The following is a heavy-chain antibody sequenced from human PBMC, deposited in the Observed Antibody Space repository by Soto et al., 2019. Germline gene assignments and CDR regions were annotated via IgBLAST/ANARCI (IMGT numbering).Heavy chain of an antibody. D-gene: IGHD6-6*01. V-gene: IGHV3-33*01. J-gene: IGHJ6*02. Sequence: GGSLRLSCAASGFTFSSYGMHWVRQAPGKGLEWVAVIWYDGSNKYYADSVKGRFTISRDNSENTLYLQMNSLRAEDTAVYYCAREPGSSSEYYYYGMDVWGQGTTVTVSS. CDR1: GFTFSSYG. CDR3: AREPGSSSEYYYYGMDV. CDR2: IWYDGSNK.